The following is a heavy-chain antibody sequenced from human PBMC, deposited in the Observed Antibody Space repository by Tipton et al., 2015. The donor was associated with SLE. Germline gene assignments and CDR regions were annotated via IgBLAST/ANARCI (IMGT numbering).Heavy chain of an antibody. V-gene: IGHV3-48*03. CDR3: ARGRSGVYWYFDL. J-gene: IGHJ2*01. CDR2: ISSSGTTI. CDR1: GFTFSSYE. Sequence: SLRLSCAASGFTFSSYEMNWVRQAPGKGLEWLSYISSSGTTIYYADSVKGRFTISRDNAKNSLYLQMNSLRAEDTAVYYCARGRSGVYWYFDLWGRGTLVTVSS. D-gene: IGHD3-3*01.